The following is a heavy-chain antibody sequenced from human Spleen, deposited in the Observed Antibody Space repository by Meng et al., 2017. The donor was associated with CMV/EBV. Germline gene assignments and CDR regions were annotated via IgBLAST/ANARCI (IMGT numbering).Heavy chain of an antibody. CDR3: TRGVGGAHDY. Sequence: KVSCKASRGNFSSYAINWVRQAPGQGLEWMGGIITIFATANYAQKFQGRVTITTDESTGTAYMELTTLRSEDTAVYYCTRGVGGAHDYWGQGTLVTVSS. V-gene: IGHV1-69*05. J-gene: IGHJ4*02. CDR2: IITIFATA. CDR1: RGNFSSYA. D-gene: IGHD2-21*01.